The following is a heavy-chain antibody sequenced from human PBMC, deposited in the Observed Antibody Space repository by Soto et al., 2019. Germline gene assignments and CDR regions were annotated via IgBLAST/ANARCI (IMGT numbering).Heavy chain of an antibody. J-gene: IGHJ4*02. Sequence: ASLKVSCKASGGTFSSYSISWVRQAPGQGLEWMGGIIPIFGTANYAQKFQGRVTITADESTSTAYMELSSLRSEDTAVYYCARDLGGVFDYWGQGTLVTVSS. CDR3: ARDLGGVFDY. V-gene: IGHV1-69*13. D-gene: IGHD3-10*01. CDR1: GGTFSSYS. CDR2: IIPIFGTA.